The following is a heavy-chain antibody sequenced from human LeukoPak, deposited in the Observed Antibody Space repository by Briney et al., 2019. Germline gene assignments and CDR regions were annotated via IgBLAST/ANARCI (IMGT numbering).Heavy chain of an antibody. CDR3: VAYFDIRAGFDY. J-gene: IGHJ4*02. D-gene: IGHD3-22*01. CDR2: VFYSGTI. Sequence: PSETLSLTCTVSGASFLSSTYYWSWIRQPPGKGLEWIGFVFYSGTINYNPSLKSRVTMSLDTSKNHFSLKLRSVTAADTALYYCVAYFDIRAGFDYWSQGTLVSVSS. V-gene: IGHV4-61*01. CDR1: GASFLSSTYY.